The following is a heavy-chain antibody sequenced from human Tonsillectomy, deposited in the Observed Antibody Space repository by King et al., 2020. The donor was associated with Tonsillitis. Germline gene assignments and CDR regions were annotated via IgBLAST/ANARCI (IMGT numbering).Heavy chain of an antibody. J-gene: IGHJ4*02. CDR1: GFTFNNYR. D-gene: IGHD2-15*01. Sequence: VQLVESGGGLVQPGGSLTLSCAASGFTFNNYRIHWVRHAPGKGLVWVSRITPDGTNTAYADSVKGRFTISRDNAKNTAYLQMNSLRVEDTAVYYCSRGDRDYWGQGTLVTVSS. CDR2: ITPDGTNT. CDR3: SRGDRDY. V-gene: IGHV3-74*01.